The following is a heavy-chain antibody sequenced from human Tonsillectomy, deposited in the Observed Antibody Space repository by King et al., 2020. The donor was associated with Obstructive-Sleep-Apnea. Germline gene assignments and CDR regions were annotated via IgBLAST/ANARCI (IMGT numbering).Heavy chain of an antibody. CDR3: ARIMSAVAGGFDY. CDR2: IFSDDEK. J-gene: IGHJ4*02. Sequence: TLKESGPVLVKPTETLTLTCTVSGFSLSSARMSVSWIRQPPGKALEWLAHIFSDDEKSYSTSLKSSLTISKDTSKSQVVLTMTNMDPVDTATYYCARIMSAVAGGFDYWGQGTLVTVSS. CDR1: GFSLSSARMS. V-gene: IGHV2-26*01. D-gene: IGHD6-19*01.